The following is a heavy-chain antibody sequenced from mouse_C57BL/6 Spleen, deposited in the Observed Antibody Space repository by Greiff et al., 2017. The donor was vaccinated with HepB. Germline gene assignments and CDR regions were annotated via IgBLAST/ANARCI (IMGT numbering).Heavy chain of an antibody. Sequence: VHVKQSGPELVKPGASVKMSCKASGYTFTDYNMHWVKQSHGKSLEWIGYINPNNGGTSYNQKFKGKATLTVNKSSSTAYMELRSLTSEDSAVYYCARKGGYYEGYFDYWGQGTTLTVS. CDR1: GYTFTDYN. CDR3: ARKGGYYEGYFDY. V-gene: IGHV1-22*01. D-gene: IGHD1-1*02. J-gene: IGHJ2*01. CDR2: INPNNGGT.